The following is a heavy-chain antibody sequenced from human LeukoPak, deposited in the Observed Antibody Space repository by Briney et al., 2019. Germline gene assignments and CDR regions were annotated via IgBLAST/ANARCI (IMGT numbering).Heavy chain of an antibody. CDR1: GFTFSSYD. Sequence: GGSLRLSCAASGFTFSSYDMHWVRQATGKGLEWVSAIGTAGDTYYPGSVKGRFTISRENAKNSLYLQMNSLRAGDTAVYHCARGDRYGDYYYYGMDVWGQGTTVTVSS. CDR3: ARGDRYGDYYYYGMDV. CDR2: IGTAGDT. V-gene: IGHV3-13*01. J-gene: IGHJ6*02. D-gene: IGHD4-17*01.